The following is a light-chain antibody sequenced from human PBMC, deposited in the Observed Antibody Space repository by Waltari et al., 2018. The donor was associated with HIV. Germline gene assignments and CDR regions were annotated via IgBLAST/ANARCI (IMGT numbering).Light chain of an antibody. CDR3: QQYNDLPQT. CDR1: QNVGAN. J-gene: IGKJ1*01. CDR2: GAT. Sequence: EVVMTQSPDTLSVSPGERATLSGRASQNVGANLAWYQVRPGQAPSLLIYGATSRTTGFPARFSASGSGTEFTLTISSLQSEDFAIYYCQQYNDLPQTFGQGTRVDMK. V-gene: IGKV3-15*01.